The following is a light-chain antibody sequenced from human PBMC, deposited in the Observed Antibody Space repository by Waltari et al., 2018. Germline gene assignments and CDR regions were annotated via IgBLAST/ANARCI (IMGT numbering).Light chain of an antibody. CDR2: DAS. V-gene: IGKV1D-13*01. Sequence: AIQLTQSPSSLSAYVGDRVTITCRASQDISSALAWYQQKPGDPPKLLIYDASSLQTGVPARFSGSRSGTDFTLTISSLQSEYSANYYCQQFSNFPVIAFGQGTRLEIK. CDR3: QQFSNFPVIA. CDR1: QDISSA. J-gene: IGKJ5*01.